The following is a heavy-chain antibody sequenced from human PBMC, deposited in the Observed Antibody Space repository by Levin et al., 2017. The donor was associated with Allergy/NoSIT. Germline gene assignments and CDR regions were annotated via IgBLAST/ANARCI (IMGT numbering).Heavy chain of an antibody. CDR3: ARDLDSLYNMDV. D-gene: IGHD1-14*01. CDR2: ISYDGSNK. Sequence: GGSLRLSCAASGFTFSSYAMHWVRQAPGKGLEWVAVISYDGSNKYYADSVKGRFTISRDNSKNTLYLQMNSLRAEDTAVYYCARDLDSLYNMDVWGQGTTVTVSS. V-gene: IGHV3-30*04. J-gene: IGHJ6*02. CDR1: GFTFSSYA.